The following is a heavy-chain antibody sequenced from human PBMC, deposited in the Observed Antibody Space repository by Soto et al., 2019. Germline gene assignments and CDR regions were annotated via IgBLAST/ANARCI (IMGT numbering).Heavy chain of an antibody. J-gene: IGHJ4*02. V-gene: IGHV4-59*01. Sequence: SETLSLTCTVSGGSISSYYWSWIRQPPGKGLEWIGFIFYIGSTNYNPNLKSRGTISVDKSKNQSSLKLSSVTAADTAVYYCARDNGFGEFPFDYWGQGTLVTVSS. D-gene: IGHD3-10*01. CDR1: GGSISSYY. CDR3: ARDNGFGEFPFDY. CDR2: IFYIGST.